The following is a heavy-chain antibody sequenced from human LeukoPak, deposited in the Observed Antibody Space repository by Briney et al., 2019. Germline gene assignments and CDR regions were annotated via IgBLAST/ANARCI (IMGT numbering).Heavy chain of an antibody. D-gene: IGHD3-22*01. J-gene: IGHJ4*02. V-gene: IGHV1-46*01. CDR1: GYTFTSYY. CDR2: INPSGGST. CDR3: ARVHYDSSGYYPPDFDY. Sequence: ASVKVSCKASGYTFTSYYMHWVRQAPGQGLEWMGIINPSGGSTSYAQKFQGRVTMTRDTSTSTVYMELSSLRSEDTAVYYCARVHYDSSGYYPPDFDYWGQGTLVTVSS.